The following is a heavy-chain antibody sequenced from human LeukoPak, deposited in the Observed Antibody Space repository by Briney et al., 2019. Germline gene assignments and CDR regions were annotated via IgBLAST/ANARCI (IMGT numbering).Heavy chain of an antibody. CDR3: ARYMDSGSASDY. V-gene: IGHV4-4*07. CDR2: IYSSGST. CDR1: GGSISSYY. J-gene: IGHJ4*02. Sequence: PSETLSLTCTVSGGSISSYYWSWIRQPAGKGLEWIGRIYSSGSTNYNPSLKSRVTMSVDTSKNQFSLMLSSVTAADTAVYYCARYMDSGSASDYWGQGTLVTVSS. D-gene: IGHD1-26*01.